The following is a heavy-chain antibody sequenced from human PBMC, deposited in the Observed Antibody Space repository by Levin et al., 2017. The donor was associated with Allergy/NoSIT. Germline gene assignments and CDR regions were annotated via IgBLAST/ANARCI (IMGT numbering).Heavy chain of an antibody. CDR1: GYSFTSYW. J-gene: IGHJ5*02. V-gene: IGHV5-51*01. Sequence: GESLKISCKGSGYSFTSYWIGWVRQMPGKGLEWMGIIYPGDSDTRYSPSFQGQVTISADKSISTAYLQWSSLKASDTAMYYCARPRGYCSSTSCYTGGWFDPWGQGTLVTVSS. CDR2: IYPGDSDT. D-gene: IGHD2-2*02. CDR3: ARPRGYCSSTSCYTGGWFDP.